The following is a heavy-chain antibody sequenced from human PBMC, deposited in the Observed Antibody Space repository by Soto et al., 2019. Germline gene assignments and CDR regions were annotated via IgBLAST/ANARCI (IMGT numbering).Heavy chain of an antibody. D-gene: IGHD2-21*01. CDR1: GFTFSSYS. CDR3: AKEMIASTLADFFDY. CDR2: ISGSGGRT. Sequence: GGSLRLSCAASGFTFSSYSMTWVRQAPGKGLEWVSTISGSGGRTFYADPVKGRFTISRDNSKNTLYLQMNSLRAEDTAVYYCAKEMIASTLADFFDYWGQGTLVTVSS. V-gene: IGHV3-23*01. J-gene: IGHJ4*02.